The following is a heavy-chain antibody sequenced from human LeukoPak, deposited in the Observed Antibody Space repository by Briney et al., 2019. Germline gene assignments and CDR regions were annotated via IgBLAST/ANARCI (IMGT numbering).Heavy chain of an antibody. J-gene: IGHJ3*02. Sequence: GESLKISCQGSGYSFTSYWIGWVRQMPGKGPEWMGIIYPGDSDARYSPSFQGQVTISADKSISTAYLQWSSLKASDTAMYYCARPTYYDILTATGGAFDIWGQGTMVTVSS. V-gene: IGHV5-51*01. CDR3: ARPTYYDILTATGGAFDI. CDR2: IYPGDSDA. D-gene: IGHD3-9*01. CDR1: GYSFTSYW.